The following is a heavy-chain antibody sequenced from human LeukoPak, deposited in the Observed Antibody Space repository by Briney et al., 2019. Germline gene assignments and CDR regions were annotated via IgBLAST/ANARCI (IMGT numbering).Heavy chain of an antibody. CDR1: GGSISSYY. Sequence: SETVSLTCTVSGGSISSYYWSWIRQPAGKGLEWIGRIYTSGSTNYNPSLKIRVTMSVDTSKNQFSLKLSSVTAADTAVYYCARGPASSGWYVVWFDPWGQGTLVTVSS. CDR3: ARGPASSGWYVVWFDP. V-gene: IGHV4-4*07. CDR2: IYTSGST. D-gene: IGHD6-19*01. J-gene: IGHJ5*02.